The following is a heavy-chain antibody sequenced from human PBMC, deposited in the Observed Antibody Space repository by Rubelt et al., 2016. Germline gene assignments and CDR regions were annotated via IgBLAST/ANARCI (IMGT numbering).Heavy chain of an antibody. V-gene: IGHV3-7*01. Sequence: QLVESGGGVVQPGKSLRLSCAASGITFSSYAMHWVRQAPGKGLEWVANIKQDGNEKYYVDSVKGRFSISRDNAKNALYLEMNSMRDEATAVYYCARDIEAAAGTARSDEYWGQGTLVTVSS. CDR2: IKQDGNEK. J-gene: IGHJ4*02. D-gene: IGHD6-13*01. CDR1: GITFSSYA. CDR3: ARDIEAAAGTARSDEY.